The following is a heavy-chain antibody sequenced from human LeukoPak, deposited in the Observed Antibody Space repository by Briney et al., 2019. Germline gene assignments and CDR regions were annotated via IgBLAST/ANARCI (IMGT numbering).Heavy chain of an antibody. J-gene: IGHJ6*03. CDR3: ASGSGSYRTPYYYMDV. Sequence: GGSLRLSCVASGFTVSSNYMSWVRQAPGKGLEWVSVIYSGGSTYNADSVKGRFTISRDNSKNTLYLQMNSLRAEDTAVYYCASGSGSYRTPYYYMDVWGTGTTVTVSS. CDR2: IYSGGST. D-gene: IGHD3-10*01. CDR1: GFTVSSNY. V-gene: IGHV3-53*01.